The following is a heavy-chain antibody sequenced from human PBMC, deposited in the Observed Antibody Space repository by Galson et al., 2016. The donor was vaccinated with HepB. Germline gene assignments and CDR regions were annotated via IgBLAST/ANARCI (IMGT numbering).Heavy chain of an antibody. J-gene: IGHJ4*02. CDR1: GGSISTNHYY. Sequence: SETLSLTCTVSGGSISTNHYYWGWIRQPPGKGLEWIGNIYNDRSAYYNPYLESRVTIFVDASKNQFSLKLTSVTAADTAVYYCARLGCASTSCYIGYFDHWGQGTLVPVSS. CDR2: IYNDRSA. V-gene: IGHV4-39*01. CDR3: ARLGCASTSCYIGYFDH. D-gene: IGHD2-2*01.